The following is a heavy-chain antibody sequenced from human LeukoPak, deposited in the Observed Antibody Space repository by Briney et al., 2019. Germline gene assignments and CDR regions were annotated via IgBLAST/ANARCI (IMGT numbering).Heavy chain of an antibody. CDR3: ARRGWSITTGIDY. CDR1: GYTFTSYD. CDR2: MNPNSGNT. J-gene: IGHJ4*02. D-gene: IGHD4-11*01. V-gene: IGHV1-8*02. Sequence: ASLKGSCKASGYTFTSYDINWVRQATGQGLEWMGWMNPNSGNTGYAQKFQGRVTMTRDTSTTTVYMELSSLSSEDTAVYYCARRGWSITTGIDYWGQGTLVTVSS.